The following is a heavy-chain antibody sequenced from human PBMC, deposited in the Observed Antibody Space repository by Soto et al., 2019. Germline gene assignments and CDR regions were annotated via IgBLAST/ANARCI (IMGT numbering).Heavy chain of an antibody. CDR2: IYYSGST. J-gene: IGHJ6*02. Sequence: PSETLSLTCTVSGGSISSGGYYWSWIRQHPGKGLEWIGYIYYSGSTYYNPSLKSRVTISVDTSKNQFSLKLSSVTAADTAVYYCACITMVRGVTYYGMDVWGQGTTVTVSS. CDR1: GGSISSGGYY. V-gene: IGHV4-31*03. D-gene: IGHD3-10*01. CDR3: ACITMVRGVTYYGMDV.